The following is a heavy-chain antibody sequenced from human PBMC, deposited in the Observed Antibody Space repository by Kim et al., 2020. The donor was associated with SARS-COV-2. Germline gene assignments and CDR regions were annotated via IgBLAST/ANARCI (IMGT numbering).Heavy chain of an antibody. Sequence: GESLKISCKGSGYSFTSYWIGWVRQMPGKGLEWMGIIYPGDSDTRYSPSFQGQVTISADKSISTAYLQWSSLKASDTAMYYCARPGTGSYSYDAFDIWGQGTMVTVYS. V-gene: IGHV5-51*01. CDR2: IYPGDSDT. CDR1: GYSFTSYW. J-gene: IGHJ3*02. CDR3: ARPGTGSYSYDAFDI. D-gene: IGHD3-10*01.